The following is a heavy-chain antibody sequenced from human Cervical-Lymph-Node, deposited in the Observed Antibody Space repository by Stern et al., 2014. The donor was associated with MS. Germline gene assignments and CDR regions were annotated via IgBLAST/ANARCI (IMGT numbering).Heavy chain of an antibody. CDR1: GGTFSTYS. V-gene: IGHV1-69*06. CDR2: IILIFGTM. D-gene: IGHD1-26*01. J-gene: IGHJ4*02. Sequence: QVQLGQSGAEVKRPGSSVRVSCKASGGTFSTYSISWVRQAPGQGLEWMGGIILIFGTMNYAQKFQGRVTISADKSTSTAYLDLSSLTSEDTAMYYCARYSGTFYFDSWGQGTLVSVSS. CDR3: ARYSGTFYFDS.